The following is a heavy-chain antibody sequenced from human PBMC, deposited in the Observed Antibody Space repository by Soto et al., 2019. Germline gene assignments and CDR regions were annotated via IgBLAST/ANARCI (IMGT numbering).Heavy chain of an antibody. CDR2: IYHSGST. CDR1: GGSISSGGYS. Sequence: SETLSLTCAVSGGSISSGGYSWSWIRQPPGKGLEWIGYIYHSGSTYYNPSLKSRVTISVDRSKNQFSLKLYSVTAADTAVYYCAREGSIYGPFDYWGQGTLVTVSS. CDR3: AREGSIYGPFDY. V-gene: IGHV4-30-2*01. J-gene: IGHJ4*02. D-gene: IGHD5-18*01.